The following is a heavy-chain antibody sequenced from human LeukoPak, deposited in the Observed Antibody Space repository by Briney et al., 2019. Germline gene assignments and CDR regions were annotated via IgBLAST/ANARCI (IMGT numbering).Heavy chain of an antibody. D-gene: IGHD3-10*01. CDR3: TTDLWFGELLFIY. Sequence: GGSLRLSCAASGFTFSSYGMHWVRQAPGKGLEWVGRIKSKTDGGTTDYAAPVKGRFTISRDDSKNTLYLQMNSLKTEDTAVYYCTTDLWFGELLFIYWGQGTLVTVSS. J-gene: IGHJ4*02. V-gene: IGHV3-15*01. CDR1: GFTFSSYG. CDR2: IKSKTDGGTT.